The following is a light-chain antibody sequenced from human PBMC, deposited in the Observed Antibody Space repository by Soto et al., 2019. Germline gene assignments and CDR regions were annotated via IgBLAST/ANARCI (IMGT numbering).Light chain of an antibody. CDR3: QVYGNSPIFT. CDR1: QRVSNSS. V-gene: IGKV3-20*01. CDR2: AAS. Sequence: EIVLTQSPGTLSLSPGERATSSCRASQRVSNSSLAWYHQKPGQAPRLLLFAASRKATGIPDTFSGSGAGTDVTLTISRLVPEDCAVKYCQVYGNSPIFTFGQGTRLEIK. J-gene: IGKJ2*01.